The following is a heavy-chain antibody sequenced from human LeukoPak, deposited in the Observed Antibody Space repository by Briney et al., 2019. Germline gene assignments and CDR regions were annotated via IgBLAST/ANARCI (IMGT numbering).Heavy chain of an antibody. CDR2: IYTSGST. CDR1: GGSISSYY. J-gene: IGHJ3*02. Sequence: SETLSLTCTVSGGSISSYYWSWIRQPAGKGLEWIGRIYTSGSTNYNPSLKSRVTMSVDTSKNQFSLKLSSVTAADTAVYYCAREGPYYYDSSGYNAFDIWGQGTVVTVSS. D-gene: IGHD3-22*01. CDR3: AREGPYYYDSSGYNAFDI. V-gene: IGHV4-4*07.